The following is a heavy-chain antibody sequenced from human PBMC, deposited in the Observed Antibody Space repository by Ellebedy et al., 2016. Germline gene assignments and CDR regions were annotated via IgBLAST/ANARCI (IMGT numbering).Heavy chain of an antibody. J-gene: IGHJ4*02. CDR2: INPNSGGT. CDR3: ARFFISGSYYKGFDY. V-gene: IGHV1-2*02. CDR1: GYTFTGYY. Sequence: ASVKVSCXASGYTFTGYYMHWVRQAPGQGLEWMGWINPNSGGTNYAQKFQGRVTMTRDTSISTACMELSRLRSDDTAVYYCARFFISGSYYKGFDYWGQGTLVTVSS. D-gene: IGHD1-26*01.